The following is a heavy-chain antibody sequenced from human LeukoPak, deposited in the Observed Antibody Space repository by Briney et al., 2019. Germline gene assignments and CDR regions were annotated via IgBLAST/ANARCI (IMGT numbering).Heavy chain of an antibody. V-gene: IGHV3-7*01. CDR3: ARDRLIAAAGEAYFQH. CDR2: IKQDGSEK. J-gene: IGHJ1*01. D-gene: IGHD6-13*01. Sequence: GGSLRLSCAASGFTFSSYWMSWVRQAPGKGLEWVANIKQDGSEKYYVDSVKGRFTISRDNAKNSLYLQMNSLRAEDTAVYYCARDRLIAAAGEAYFQHWGQGTLVTVSS. CDR1: GFTFSSYW.